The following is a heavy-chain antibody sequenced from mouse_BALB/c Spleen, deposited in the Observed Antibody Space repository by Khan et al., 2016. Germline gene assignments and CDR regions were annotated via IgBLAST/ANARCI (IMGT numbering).Heavy chain of an antibody. CDR3: ASPDYYGSSLYFDV. V-gene: IGHV3-8*02. D-gene: IGHD1-1*01. J-gene: IGHJ1*01. Sequence: EVKLLESGPSLVKPSQTLSLTCSVTGDSITSGYWNWIRKFPGNKLEYMGYISYSGSTYYNPSLKSRISITRDTSQNQYYLQLNSVTTEDTATYYCASPDYYGSSLYFDVWGAGTTVTVSS. CDR2: ISYSGST. CDR1: GDSITSGY.